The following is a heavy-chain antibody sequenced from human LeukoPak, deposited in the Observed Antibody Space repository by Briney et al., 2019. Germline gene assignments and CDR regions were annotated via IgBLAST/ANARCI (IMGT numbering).Heavy chain of an antibody. Sequence: GGSLRLSCAASGFTFSSYSMNWVRQAPGKGLEWVSSISSSSSYIHYADSVKGRFTISRDNAKNSLYLQMNSLRAEDTAVYYCARDLLADTAMDYWGQGTLVTVSS. D-gene: IGHD5-18*01. CDR3: ARDLLADTAMDY. CDR2: ISSSSSYI. CDR1: GFTFSSYS. J-gene: IGHJ4*02. V-gene: IGHV3-21*01.